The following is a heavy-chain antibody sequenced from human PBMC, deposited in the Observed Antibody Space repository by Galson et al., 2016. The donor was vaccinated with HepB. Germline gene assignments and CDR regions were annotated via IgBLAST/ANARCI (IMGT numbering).Heavy chain of an antibody. V-gene: IGHV3-30*18. D-gene: IGHD3-10*01. CDR2: ISYAGSNK. CDR1: GFTFSSYG. Sequence: SLRLSCAASGFTFSSYGLHWVRQAPGGGLEGVAVISYAGSNKFYADSVKGRFTISRDNSKNTLYLQMNSLRAEDTAVYYCAKDRPPCAFLWFGEFDYWGQGTLVTASS. CDR3: AKDRPPCAFLWFGEFDY. J-gene: IGHJ4*02.